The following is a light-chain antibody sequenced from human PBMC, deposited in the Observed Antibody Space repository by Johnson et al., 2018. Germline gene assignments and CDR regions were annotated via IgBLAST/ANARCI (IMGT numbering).Light chain of an antibody. CDR3: GTWDSRLSAGNV. J-gene: IGLJ1*01. Sequence: QSVLTQPPSVSAAPGQKVTISCSGSSSNIGNNYVSWYQQLPGTAPKLLIYENNKRPSGIPDRFSGSKSGTSATLGITGLQTGAEADYYCGTWDSRLSAGNVFGTGTKVTVL. V-gene: IGLV1-51*02. CDR2: ENN. CDR1: SSNIGNNY.